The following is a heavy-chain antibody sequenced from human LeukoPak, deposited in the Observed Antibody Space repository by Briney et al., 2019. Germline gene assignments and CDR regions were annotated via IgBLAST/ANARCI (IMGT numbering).Heavy chain of an antibody. CDR3: ARTYGSSWYGVDYYGMDV. Sequence: GGSLRLSCAASGFTFSSYAMSWVRQAPGKGLEWVSAISGSGGSTYYADSVKGRFTISRDNSKNTLYLQMNSLRAEDTAVYYCARTYGSSWYGVDYYGMDVWGQGTTVTVSS. CDR2: ISGSGGST. D-gene: IGHD6-13*01. V-gene: IGHV3-23*01. CDR1: GFTFSSYA. J-gene: IGHJ6*02.